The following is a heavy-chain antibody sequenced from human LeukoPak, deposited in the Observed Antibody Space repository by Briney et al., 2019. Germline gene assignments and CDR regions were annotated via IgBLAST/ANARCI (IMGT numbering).Heavy chain of an antibody. D-gene: IGHD1-1*01. CDR3: TRTRGGTGDFDS. J-gene: IGHJ4*01. CDR2: MKVGNGET. V-gene: IGHV1-3*01. CDR1: GYTFTNYV. Sequence: ASGKVSCKASGYTFTNYVMHWGRGAPGQRPEGMGWMKVGNGETKYSKKFQGRVTIARDTSASTAYMELSSLRSEEPAVSHCTRTRGGTGDFDSWGHGTLVTVSS.